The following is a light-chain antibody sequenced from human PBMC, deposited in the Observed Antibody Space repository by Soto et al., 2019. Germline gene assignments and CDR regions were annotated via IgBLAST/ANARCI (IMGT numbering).Light chain of an antibody. V-gene: IGKV1-5*03. CDR3: QHYNSYSEA. CDR2: KAS. J-gene: IGKJ1*01. CDR1: QTISSW. Sequence: DIQMTQSPSTLSGSVGDRVTITCRASQTISSWLAWYQQKPGKAPKLLIYKASTLKSGVPSRFSGSGSGTDFTLTISSLQPDDFATYYCQHYNSYSEAFGQATKGELK.